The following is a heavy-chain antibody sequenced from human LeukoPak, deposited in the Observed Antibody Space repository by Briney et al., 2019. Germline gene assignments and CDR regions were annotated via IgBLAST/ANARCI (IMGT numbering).Heavy chain of an antibody. Sequence: SETLSLTCAVSGYSISSGYYWGWIRQPPGKGLEWIGSIYHSGSTYYNPSLKSRVTISVDTSKNQFSLKLSSVTAADTAVYYCAREHCGGDCYLDYWGQGTLVTVSS. CDR3: AREHCGGDCYLDY. J-gene: IGHJ4*02. CDR1: GYSISSGYY. CDR2: IYHSGST. D-gene: IGHD2-21*02. V-gene: IGHV4-38-2*02.